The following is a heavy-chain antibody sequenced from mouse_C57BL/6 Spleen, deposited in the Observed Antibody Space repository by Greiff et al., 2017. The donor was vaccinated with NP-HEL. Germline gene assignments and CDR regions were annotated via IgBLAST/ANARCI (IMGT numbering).Heavy chain of an antibody. CDR3: ARRTYYGKRYWYFDV. V-gene: IGHV1-63*01. J-gene: IGHJ1*03. CDR2: IYPGGGYT. Sequence: QVQLKQSGAELVRPGTSVKMSCKASGYTFTNYWIGWAKQRPGHGLEWIGDIYPGGGYTNYNEKFKGKATLTADKSSSTAYMQFSSLTSEDSAIYYCARRTYYGKRYWYFDVWGTGTTVTVSS. CDR1: GYTFTNYW. D-gene: IGHD2-1*01.